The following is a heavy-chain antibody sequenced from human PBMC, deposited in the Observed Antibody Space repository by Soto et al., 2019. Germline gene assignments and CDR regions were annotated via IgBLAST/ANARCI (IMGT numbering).Heavy chain of an antibody. Sequence: QITLKESGPTLVKPTQTLTLTCTFSGFSLSTSGVGVGWIRQPPGKALEWLALIYWDDDKRYSPSLKSRLTITKDTSKNHVVLTMTNMDPVDTATYYCAHSLDTAMVTPNSDYWGQGTLVTVFS. J-gene: IGHJ4*02. CDR1: GFSLSTSGVG. D-gene: IGHD5-18*01. CDR3: AHSLDTAMVTPNSDY. CDR2: IYWDDDK. V-gene: IGHV2-5*02.